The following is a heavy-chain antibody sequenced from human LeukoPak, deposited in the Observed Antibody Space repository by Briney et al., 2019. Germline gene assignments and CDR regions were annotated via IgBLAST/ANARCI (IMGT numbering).Heavy chain of an antibody. Sequence: GGSLRLSCAASGFTFDDYAMHWVRQAPGKGLEWVSGIGWNSGSIGYADSVKGRFTISRDNAKNSLYLQMNSLRAEDTALYYCAKGPYGSGSKYFDYWGQGTLVTVSS. V-gene: IGHV3-9*01. CDR1: GFTFDDYA. J-gene: IGHJ4*02. D-gene: IGHD3-10*01. CDR3: AKGPYGSGSKYFDY. CDR2: IGWNSGSI.